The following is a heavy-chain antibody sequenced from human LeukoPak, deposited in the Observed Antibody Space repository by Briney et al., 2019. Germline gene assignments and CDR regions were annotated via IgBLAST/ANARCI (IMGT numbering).Heavy chain of an antibody. CDR2: ISYDGSNK. CDR1: GFTFSSYG. J-gene: IGHJ4*02. D-gene: IGHD3-9*01. CDR3: AKDSGILTGYSRTGGDCFDY. Sequence: GGSLRLSCAASGFTFSSYGMYWVRQAPGKGLEWVAVISYDGSNKYYADSVKGRFTISRDNSKNTLYLQMNSLRAEDTAVYYCAKDSGILTGYSRTGGDCFDYWGQGTLVTVSS. V-gene: IGHV3-30*18.